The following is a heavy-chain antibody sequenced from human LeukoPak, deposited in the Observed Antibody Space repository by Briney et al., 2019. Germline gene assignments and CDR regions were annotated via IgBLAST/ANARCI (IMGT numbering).Heavy chain of an antibody. D-gene: IGHD3-16*01. CDR3: ARAPPGGIYYYYMDV. Sequence: SETLSLTCTVSGGSLSSYYWSWIRQPAGKGLEWIGRIYTSGSTNYNPSLKSRVTMSVDTSKNQFSLKLSSVTAADTAVYYCARAPPGGIYYYYMDVWGKGTTVTVSS. V-gene: IGHV4-4*07. CDR2: IYTSGST. CDR1: GGSLSSYY. J-gene: IGHJ6*03.